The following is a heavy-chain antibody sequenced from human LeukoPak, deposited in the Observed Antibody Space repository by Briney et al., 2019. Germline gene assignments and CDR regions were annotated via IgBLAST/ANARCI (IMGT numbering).Heavy chain of an antibody. J-gene: IGHJ4*02. D-gene: IGHD2-15*01. Sequence: GSVKVSCKASGYTFTSYSISWVRQAPGQGLEWMGWISPYNGNTIYAQKVKGRVTMTTDTSTSTAYMELRSLKSDDTAVYYCARASYCSDGSCHSDYWGQGALVTV. CDR3: ARASYCSDGSCHSDY. CDR1: GYTFTSYS. CDR2: ISPYNGNT. V-gene: IGHV1-18*01.